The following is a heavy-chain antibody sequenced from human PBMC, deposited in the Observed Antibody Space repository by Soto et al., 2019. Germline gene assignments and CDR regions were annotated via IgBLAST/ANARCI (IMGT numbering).Heavy chain of an antibody. J-gene: IGHJ5*02. D-gene: IGHD3-3*01. Sequence: EVQLVDSGGGLVKAGGSLRLSCAASGFTFSTYSMSWVRQAPGKGLEWVSSISNYNNYIYYADSVKGRFTISRDNAKNSLYLQMNSLRAEDTAVYYCASEAVVGVVAGWFDPWGQGTLVIVSS. CDR1: GFTFSTYS. V-gene: IGHV3-21*01. CDR2: ISNYNNYI. CDR3: ASEAVVGVVAGWFDP.